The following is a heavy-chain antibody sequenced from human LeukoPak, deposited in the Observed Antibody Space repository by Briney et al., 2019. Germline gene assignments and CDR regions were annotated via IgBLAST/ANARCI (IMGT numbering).Heavy chain of an antibody. CDR2: IYSSGST. J-gene: IGHJ4*02. D-gene: IGHD3-9*01. CDR1: GGSIRGYY. V-gene: IGHV4-59*01. CDR3: ARHQLIDWSPAVDN. Sequence: SETLSLTCNVSGGSIRGYYWSWIRQPPGKGLEWIGYIYSSGSTNYNPSLKSRVTMSVDTSKNQFSLKVSSVTAADTAVYYCARHQLIDWSPAVDNWGQGTLVTVSS.